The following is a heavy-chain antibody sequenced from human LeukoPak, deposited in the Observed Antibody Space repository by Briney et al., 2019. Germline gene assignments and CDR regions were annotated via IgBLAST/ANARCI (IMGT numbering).Heavy chain of an antibody. J-gene: IGHJ4*02. Sequence: ASVKVSCKASGYTFTGYYIHLVRQAPGQGLEWMGGINPNSGGTNYAQNFQGRVTMTRDTSISTACMELSRLRSEDTAVYYCARGWFRELLLNWGQGNLVTVSS. CDR2: INPNSGGT. D-gene: IGHD3-10*01. CDR1: GYTFTGYY. CDR3: ARGWFRELLLN. V-gene: IGHV1-2*02.